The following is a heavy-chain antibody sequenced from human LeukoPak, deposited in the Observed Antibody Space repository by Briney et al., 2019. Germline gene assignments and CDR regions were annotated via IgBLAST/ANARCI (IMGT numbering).Heavy chain of an antibody. CDR3: ARDLTHRRYYDNSGYQIVPAF. V-gene: IGHV1-46*01. CDR2: INPSGGST. Sequence: ASVKVSCKASGYTFTSYYMHWVRQAPGQGLEWMGIINPSGGSTTYAQKFQGRVTMTRDTSTSTAHMELRSLRSDDTAVYYCARDLTHRRYYDNSGYQIVPAFWGQGTLVTVSS. D-gene: IGHD3-22*01. CDR1: GYTFTSYY. J-gene: IGHJ4*02.